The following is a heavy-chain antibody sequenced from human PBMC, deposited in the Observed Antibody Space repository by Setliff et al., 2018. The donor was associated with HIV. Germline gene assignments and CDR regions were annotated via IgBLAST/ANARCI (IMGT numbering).Heavy chain of an antibody. CDR1: GGTFSSYV. V-gene: IGHV1-18*01. D-gene: IGHD3-22*01. CDR3: ATYHYYDSSAYYVDLYYLDY. CDR2: ISPYNGHT. J-gene: IGHJ4*02. Sequence: ASVKVSCKASGGTFSSYVITWVRQAPGQGLEWLGWISPYNGHTNFAQKFQGRVTMTTDTATSTAYMEVRSLRSDDTAVYYCATYHYYDSSAYYVDLYYLDYWGQGTLVTVSS.